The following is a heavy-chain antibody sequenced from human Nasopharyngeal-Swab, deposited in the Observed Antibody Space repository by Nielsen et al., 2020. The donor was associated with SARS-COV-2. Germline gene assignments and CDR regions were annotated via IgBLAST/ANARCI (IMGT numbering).Heavy chain of an antibody. Sequence: GESLKISCAAFGFTFNSYWMHWVRQAPGKGLVWVSRINTDATSTSYADSVKGRFTIFRDNAKNMVFLQMNSLTAEDTAIYYCTRAGYSGSYGGFDSWGQGTLVSVSS. CDR1: GFTFNSYW. J-gene: IGHJ4*02. CDR2: INTDATST. V-gene: IGHV3-74*01. D-gene: IGHD1-26*01. CDR3: TRAGYSGSYGGFDS.